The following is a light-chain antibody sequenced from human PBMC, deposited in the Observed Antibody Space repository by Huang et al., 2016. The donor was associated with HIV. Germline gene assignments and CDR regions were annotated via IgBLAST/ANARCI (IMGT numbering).Light chain of an antibody. CDR3: MQGTHWPL. V-gene: IGKV2-30*02. CDR1: QSLGHSDGNTY. J-gene: IGKJ2*01. CDR2: KVS. Sequence: DVVMTQSPLSLPVTLGQPASISCRSSQSLGHSDGNTYLNWFQQRPGQSPRRLIYKVSNRDSGVPDRVSGSGSGTDFTLKISRVEAEDVGVYYCMQGTHWPLFGQGTKLEIK.